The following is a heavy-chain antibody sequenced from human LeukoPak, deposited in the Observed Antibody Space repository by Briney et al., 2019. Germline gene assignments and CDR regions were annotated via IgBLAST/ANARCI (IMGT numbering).Heavy chain of an antibody. V-gene: IGHV3-48*04. CDR3: ATAKFDN. Sequence: PGGSLRPSCPAAAFPLSSYSINWARHPPGNGLEWVSYINIDSVTVIYADPVKGRFTISRDNAKNSLYPQMHSLRAEDTAVYYCATAKFDNRGQGTLVTVSS. J-gene: IGHJ4*02. CDR1: AFPLSSYS. CDR2: INIDSVTV.